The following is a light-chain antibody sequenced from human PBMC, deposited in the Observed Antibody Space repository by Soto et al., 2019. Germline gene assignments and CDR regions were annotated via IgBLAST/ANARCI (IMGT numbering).Light chain of an antibody. CDR3: QQYGSSRWT. V-gene: IGKV3-20*01. CDR1: QSVSSSY. CDR2: GAS. Sequence: EILLTQSPGTLSLSPGERATLSCRASQSVSSSYLAWYQQNRGQAPRLLIYGASSRAPGIPDRFGGSGSGTDFTLTISRLEPEDFAVYYCQQYGSSRWTFGQGTKVDI. J-gene: IGKJ1*01.